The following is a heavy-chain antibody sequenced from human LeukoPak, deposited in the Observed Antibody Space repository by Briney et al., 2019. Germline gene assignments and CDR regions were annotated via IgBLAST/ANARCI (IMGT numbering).Heavy chain of an antibody. Sequence: PGGSLRLSCAASGFTFDDYAMPSVRQAPGKGLEWVSGISWNSGSIGYADSVKGRFTIFRDNAKNSLYLQMNSLRAEDTALYYCAKDLWHSTDTAMVHYYYYGMDVWGQGTTVTVTS. D-gene: IGHD5-18*01. CDR1: GFTFDDYA. V-gene: IGHV3-9*01. J-gene: IGHJ6*02. CDR2: ISWNSGSI. CDR3: AKDLWHSTDTAMVHYYYYGMDV.